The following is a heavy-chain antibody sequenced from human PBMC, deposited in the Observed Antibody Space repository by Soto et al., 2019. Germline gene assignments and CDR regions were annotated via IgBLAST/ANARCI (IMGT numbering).Heavy chain of an antibody. Sequence: EVQVVESGGDLVKPGGSLRLSCASSGFTFSTYTMNWVRQAPGKGLEWVSSINGRGNYIYYADSVKGRFTISRDNAKNSLYLQMDRLRAEDTALYYCVREDGIVGANSAFDYWGLGALVXXSS. CDR3: VREDGIVGANSAFDY. J-gene: IGHJ4*02. D-gene: IGHD1-26*01. CDR1: GFTFSTYT. V-gene: IGHV3-21*01. CDR2: INGRGNYI.